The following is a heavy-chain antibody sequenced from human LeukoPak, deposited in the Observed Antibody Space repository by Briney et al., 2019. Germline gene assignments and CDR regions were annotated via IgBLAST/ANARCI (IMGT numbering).Heavy chain of an antibody. J-gene: IGHJ4*02. V-gene: IGHV4-39*07. D-gene: IGHD6-13*01. CDR1: GASISSTTYY. CDR3: ARGRIAAATTYYFDY. CDR2: INHSGST. Sequence: SETLSLTCTVSGASISSTTYYWGWIRQPPGKGLEWIGEINHSGSTNYNPSLKSRVTISVDTSKNQFSLKMRSVTAADTAVYYCARGRIAAATTYYFDYWGQGSLVTASS.